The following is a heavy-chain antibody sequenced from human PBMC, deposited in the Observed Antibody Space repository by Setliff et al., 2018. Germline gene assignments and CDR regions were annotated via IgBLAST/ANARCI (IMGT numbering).Heavy chain of an antibody. V-gene: IGHV4-59*01. CDR1: GGSISSSY. Sequence: VSGGSISSSYWTWIRQPPGKGLEWIGYIYSSGSSNYNPSLKSRVTISVDTSKNQFSLRLSSVTAADTAVYYCARAAKYDSSGYYGFWFDPWGQGNLVT. J-gene: IGHJ5*02. D-gene: IGHD3-22*01. CDR3: ARAAKYDSSGYYGFWFDP. CDR2: IYSSGSS.